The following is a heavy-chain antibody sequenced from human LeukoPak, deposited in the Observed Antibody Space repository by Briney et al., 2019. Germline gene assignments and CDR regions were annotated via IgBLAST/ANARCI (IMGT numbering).Heavy chain of an antibody. Sequence: PSETLSLTCTVSGGSISSYYWSWIRQPAGKGLEWIGRIYTSGSTNYNPSLKSRVTMSVDTSKNQFSLKLSSVTAADTAVYYCARDRILEWISGRYHFDYWGQGTLVTVSS. CDR1: GGSISSYY. CDR3: ARDRILEWISGRYHFDY. V-gene: IGHV4-4*07. CDR2: IYTSGST. J-gene: IGHJ4*02. D-gene: IGHD3-3*01.